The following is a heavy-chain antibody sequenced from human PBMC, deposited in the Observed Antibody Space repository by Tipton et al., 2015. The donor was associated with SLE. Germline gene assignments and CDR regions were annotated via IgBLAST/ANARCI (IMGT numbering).Heavy chain of an antibody. Sequence: TLSLTCTVSGGSISSSSYYWGWIRKPPGKGLEWIGSIYYSGSTYYNPSLKRRVTISVDTSKNQFSLKLSSVTAADTAVYYCARHPYSVSYLDAFDIWGQGTMVTVSS. V-gene: IGHV4-39*07. CDR1: GGSISSSSYY. D-gene: IGHD1-26*01. CDR3: ARHPYSVSYLDAFDI. J-gene: IGHJ3*02. CDR2: IYYSGST.